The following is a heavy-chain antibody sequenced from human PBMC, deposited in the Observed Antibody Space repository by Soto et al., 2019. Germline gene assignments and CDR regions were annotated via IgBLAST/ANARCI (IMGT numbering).Heavy chain of an antibody. J-gene: IGHJ5*02. CDR1: GYTFTSYA. D-gene: IGHD3-9*01. Sequence: GASVKVSCKASGYTFTSYAMHWVRQAPGQRLEWMGWINAGNGNTKYSQKFQGRVTITRDTSASTAYMELSSLRSEDTAVYYCARGLLYYDILTGYYSAGWFDPWGQGTLVTVSS. CDR3: ARGLLYYDILTGYYSAGWFDP. V-gene: IGHV1-3*01. CDR2: INAGNGNT.